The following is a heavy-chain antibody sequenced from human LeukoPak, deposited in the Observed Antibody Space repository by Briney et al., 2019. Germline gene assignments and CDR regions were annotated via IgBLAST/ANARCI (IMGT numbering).Heavy chain of an antibody. D-gene: IGHD1-26*01. CDR1: GYTFTSYD. J-gene: IGHJ4*02. V-gene: IGHV1-8*01. CDR2: MNPNSGNT. Sequence: ASVKVSCKASGYTFTSYDINWVRQATGQGLEWMGWMNPNSGNTGYAQKFQGRVTMTRNTSISTAYMELSSLRSEDAAVYYCAREPRPVGATSFGYYFDYWGQGTLVTVSS. CDR3: AREPRPVGATSFGYYFDY.